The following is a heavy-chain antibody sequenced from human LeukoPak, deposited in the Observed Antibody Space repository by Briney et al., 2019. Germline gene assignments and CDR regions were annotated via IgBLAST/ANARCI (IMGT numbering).Heavy chain of an antibody. V-gene: IGHV3-48*01. CDR2: ISSSSSTI. Sequence: PGGSLRLSCAASGFTFITYSMNWVRQAPGKGLEWVSYISSSSSTIYYADSVKGRFTISRDNAKNSLYLQMNSLRAEDTAVYHCARDKYYYDSSGYSSFDYWGQGTLVTVSS. D-gene: IGHD3-22*01. CDR3: ARDKYYYDSSGYSSFDY. CDR1: GFTFITYS. J-gene: IGHJ4*02.